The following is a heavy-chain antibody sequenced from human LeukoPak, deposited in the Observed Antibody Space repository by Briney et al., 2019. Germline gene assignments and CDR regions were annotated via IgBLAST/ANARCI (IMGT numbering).Heavy chain of an antibody. V-gene: IGHV4-34*01. D-gene: IGHD2-2*01. CDR3: ARGPVVGNSDPDIVVVPAARNDAFDI. CDR1: GGSFSGYY. J-gene: IGHJ3*02. Sequence: SETLSLTCAVYGGSFSGYYWSWIRQPPGKGLEWIGEINHSGSTNYNPSLKSRVTISVDTSKNQFSLKPSSVTAADTAVYYCARGPVVGNSDPDIVVVPAARNDAFDIWGQGTMVTVSS. CDR2: INHSGST.